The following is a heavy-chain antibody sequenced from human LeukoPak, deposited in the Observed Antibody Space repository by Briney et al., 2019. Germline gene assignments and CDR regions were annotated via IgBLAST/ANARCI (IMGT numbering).Heavy chain of an antibody. J-gene: IGHJ6*02. CDR1: GFTFSSYA. V-gene: IGHV3-23*01. Sequence: GGSLRLSCAASGFTFSSYAMSWVRQAPGKGLEWVSAISGSGGSTYYADSVKGRFTISRDNSKNTLYLQMNSLGAEDTAVYYCAKGSMAVAGAFGGMDVWGQGTTVTVSS. CDR2: ISGSGGST. D-gene: IGHD6-19*01. CDR3: AKGSMAVAGAFGGMDV.